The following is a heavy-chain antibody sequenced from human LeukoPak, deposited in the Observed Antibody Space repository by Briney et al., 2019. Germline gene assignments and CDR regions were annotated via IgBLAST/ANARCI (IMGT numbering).Heavy chain of an antibody. V-gene: IGHV4-38-2*02. J-gene: IGHJ4*02. CDR1: GYSISSGYY. D-gene: IGHD6-25*01. CDR2: IYHSGST. CDR3: ARDVSSSGWTVDY. Sequence: SETLSLTCAVSGYSISSGYYWGWIRQPPGKGLEWIGSIYHSGSTYYNPSLKSRVTISVDTSKNQFSLKLSSVTAADTAVYYCARDVSSSGWTVDYWGQGTLVTVSS.